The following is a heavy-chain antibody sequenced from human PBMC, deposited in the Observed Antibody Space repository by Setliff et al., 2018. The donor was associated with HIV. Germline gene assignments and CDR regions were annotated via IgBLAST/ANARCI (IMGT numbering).Heavy chain of an antibody. D-gene: IGHD6-19*01. J-gene: IGHJ4*02. CDR3: ARGGWYLEY. Sequence: SETLSLTCSVSRGSISSGGYYWSWIRQHPEKGLEWIGYIYYSGSTYYNPSLESRVSISIDTSKNQFFLKLTSVTAADTAVYYCARGGWYLEYWGQGTLVTVSS. CDR1: RGSISSGGYY. CDR2: IYYSGST. V-gene: IGHV4-31*03.